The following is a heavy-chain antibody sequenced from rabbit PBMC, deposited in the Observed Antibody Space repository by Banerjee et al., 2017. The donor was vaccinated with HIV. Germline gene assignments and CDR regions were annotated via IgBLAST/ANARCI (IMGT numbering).Heavy chain of an antibody. J-gene: IGHJ4*01. CDR3: ARGDSGGWGDWNL. CDR2: IDTSSGNT. V-gene: IGHV1S40*01. Sequence: QSLEESGGDLVKPGASLTLTCKASGFDFTSTYYMCWVRQAPGKGLELIACIDTSSGNTAYATWAKGRFTISKTSSTTVTLRMTSLSASDTATYFCARGDSGGWGDWNLWGPGTLVTVS. CDR1: GFDFTSTYY. D-gene: IGHD4-1*01.